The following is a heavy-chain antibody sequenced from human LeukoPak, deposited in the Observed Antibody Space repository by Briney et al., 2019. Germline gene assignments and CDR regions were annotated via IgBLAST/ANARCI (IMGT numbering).Heavy chain of an antibody. J-gene: IGHJ4*02. Sequence: ESGPTLVNPTQTLTLTCTFSGFSLSTTGVGVAWIRQPPGKALEWLAVTYWNDDKSYSPSLKTRLTISKDTSKNQVVLTMTNMDPVDTATYYCARDYYGSGSPTILDYWGQGTLVTVSS. CDR3: ARDYYGSGSPTILDY. V-gene: IGHV2-5*01. CDR2: TYWNDDK. D-gene: IGHD3-10*01. CDR1: GFSLSTTGVG.